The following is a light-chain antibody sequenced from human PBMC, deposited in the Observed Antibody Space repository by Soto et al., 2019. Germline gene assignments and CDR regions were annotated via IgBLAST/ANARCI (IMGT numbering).Light chain of an antibody. CDR1: QSVTNSY. CDR3: QQYSSSPPIT. CDR2: GAS. V-gene: IGKV3-20*01. J-gene: IGKJ5*01. Sequence: EIVLTQSPDTLSLSPGEGATLSCRASQSVTNSYLAWYQQKPGQAPRLLIYGASSRATGIPDRFSGSGSETDFTLTISRLEPEDFVVYYCQQYSSSPPITFGQGTRLEI.